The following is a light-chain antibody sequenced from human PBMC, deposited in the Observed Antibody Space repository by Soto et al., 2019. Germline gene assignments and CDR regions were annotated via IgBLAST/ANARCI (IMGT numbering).Light chain of an antibody. V-gene: IGKV1-39*01. Sequence: DIQMTQSPSSLSASVGDRVTITCRASQNINNYLNWYQQRPGKAPKLLIYAASSLQSGVPSRFSGSGSGTDFTLTISSLQPEDFATYYCQQSYSILWGTCGQGTKV. CDR2: AAS. CDR3: QQSYSILWGT. CDR1: QNINNY. J-gene: IGKJ1*01.